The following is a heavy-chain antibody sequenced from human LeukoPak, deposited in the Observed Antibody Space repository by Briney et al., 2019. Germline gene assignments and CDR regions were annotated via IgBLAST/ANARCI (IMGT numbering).Heavy chain of an antibody. J-gene: IGHJ3*02. CDR3: TSSQDSAYLCAFDI. Sequence: GGSLRLSCAASGFTFSNAWMSWVRQAPGKGLEWVGRIKSNTDGGTTDYAAPVKGRFTISRDDSKNALYLQMNGLKTEDTAVYYCTSSQDSAYLCAFDIWGQGTMVTVSS. CDR2: IKSNTDGGTT. V-gene: IGHV3-15*01. D-gene: IGHD3-22*01. CDR1: GFTFSNAW.